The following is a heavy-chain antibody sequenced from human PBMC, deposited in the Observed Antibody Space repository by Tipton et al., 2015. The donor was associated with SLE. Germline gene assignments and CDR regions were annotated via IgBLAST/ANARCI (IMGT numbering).Heavy chain of an antibody. J-gene: IGHJ4*02. CDR3: AKGFGPVTTAFDY. V-gene: IGHV3-48*03. CDR2: ISSSGTAE. Sequence: SLRLSCAASGFSFSNYEMNWVRQAPGKGLEWVAYISSSGTAEDYADSVKGRFTISRDNAKNSLYLQMNSLRAEDTAVYYCAKGFGPVTTAFDYWGQGTQVTVSS. CDR1: GFSFSNYE. D-gene: IGHD4-17*01.